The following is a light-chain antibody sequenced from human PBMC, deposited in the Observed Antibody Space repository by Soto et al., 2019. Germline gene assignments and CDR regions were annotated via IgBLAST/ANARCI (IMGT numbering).Light chain of an antibody. Sequence: DIHLTQSPSFLSASVGDRVTITCRASQGIASSLAWYQQKAGKAPKLLIYAASTLESGLPSRFSGSGPGTEFPLTISSRQPEDFTIYYCQQFNSYPLTFGGGTKVQIK. V-gene: IGKV1-9*01. CDR1: QGIASS. CDR3: QQFNSYPLT. CDR2: AAS. J-gene: IGKJ4*01.